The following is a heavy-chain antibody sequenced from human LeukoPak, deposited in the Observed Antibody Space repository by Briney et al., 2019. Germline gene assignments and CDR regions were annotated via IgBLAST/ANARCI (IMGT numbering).Heavy chain of an antibody. V-gene: IGHV3-21*01. CDR2: ISSGGSSI. CDR1: GFTFNTYS. CDR3: ARASTTVGVSINY. D-gene: IGHD3-10*01. J-gene: IGHJ4*02. Sequence: GGSLRLSCAASGFTFNTYSMDWVRQAPGKGLEWVSVISSGGSSINYADSVKGRFTISRDNAKNSLYLQMNSLRAEDTAVYYCARASTTVGVSINYWGQGTLVTVSS.